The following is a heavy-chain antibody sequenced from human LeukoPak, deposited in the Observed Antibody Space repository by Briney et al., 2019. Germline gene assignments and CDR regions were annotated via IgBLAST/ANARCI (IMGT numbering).Heavy chain of an antibody. D-gene: IGHD6-13*01. CDR1: GFTFSSYG. CDR2: ISYDGSNK. CDR3: AKSGSSWYGTVDY. J-gene: IGHJ4*02. Sequence: SCKASGFTFSSYGMHWVRQAPGKGLEWVAVISYDGSNKYYADSVKGRFTISRDNSKNTLYLQMNSLRAEDTAVYYCAKSGSSWYGTVDYWGQGTLVTVSS. V-gene: IGHV3-30*18.